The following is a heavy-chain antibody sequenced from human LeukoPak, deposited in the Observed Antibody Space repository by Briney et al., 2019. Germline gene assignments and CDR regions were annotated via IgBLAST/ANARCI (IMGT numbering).Heavy chain of an antibody. CDR3: ARAILGSGYSTLPDYGMDV. V-gene: IGHV1-8*01. J-gene: IGHJ6*02. CDR2: MNPNSGNT. CDR1: GYTFTSYD. Sequence: ASVKVSCKASGYTFTSYDINWVRQATGQGLEWMGWMNPNSGNTGYAQKFQGRVTMTRNTSISTAYMELSSLRSEDTAVYYCARAILGSGYSTLPDYGMDVWGQGTTVTVSS. D-gene: IGHD3-22*01.